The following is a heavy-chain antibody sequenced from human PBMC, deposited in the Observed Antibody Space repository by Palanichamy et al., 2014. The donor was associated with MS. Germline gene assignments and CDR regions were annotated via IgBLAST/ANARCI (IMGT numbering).Heavy chain of an antibody. CDR3: TTDKGGDCGGDCHSAFDI. J-gene: IGHJ3*02. V-gene: IGHV3-15*01. Sequence: EVQLVESGGGLVKPGGSLRLSCAASGFTFSNAWINWVRQAPGKGLEWVGRIRSKTAGGTTEYAAPVKGRFTISRDDSKNTLYLQMNSLKSEDTAVYYCTTDKGGDCGGDCHSAFDIWGQGTMVTVSS. D-gene: IGHD2-21*01. CDR2: IRSKTAGGTT. CDR1: GFTFSNAW.